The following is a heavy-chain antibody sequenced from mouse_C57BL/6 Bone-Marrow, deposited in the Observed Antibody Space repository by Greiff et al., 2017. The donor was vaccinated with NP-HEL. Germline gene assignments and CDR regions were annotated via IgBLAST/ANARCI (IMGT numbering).Heavy chain of an antibody. CDR1: GYAFSSSW. D-gene: IGHD2-12*01. J-gene: IGHJ4*01. V-gene: IGHV1-82*01. CDR3: ALLRRYYAMDY. Sequence: QVQLQQSGPELVKPGASVKISCKASGYAFSSSWMNWVKQRPGKGLVWIGRIYPGDGDTNYNGKFKGKATLTADKSSSTAYMQLSSLTSEDSAVYFCALLRRYYAMDYWGQGTSVTVSS. CDR2: IYPGDGDT.